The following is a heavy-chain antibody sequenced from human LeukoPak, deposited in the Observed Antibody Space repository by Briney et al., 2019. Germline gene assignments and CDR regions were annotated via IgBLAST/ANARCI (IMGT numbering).Heavy chain of an antibody. CDR3: ARPKGLEQQLVGWFDP. CDR1: GYSFTSYW. Sequence: GESLKISCKGSGYSFTSYWIGWVRQMPGKGLEWMGIIYPGDSDTRYSPSFQGQVTISADKSISTAYLQWSSLKASDTAMYYCARPKGLEQQLVGWFDPWGQGTLVTASS. CDR2: IYPGDSDT. J-gene: IGHJ5*02. V-gene: IGHV5-51*01. D-gene: IGHD6-13*01.